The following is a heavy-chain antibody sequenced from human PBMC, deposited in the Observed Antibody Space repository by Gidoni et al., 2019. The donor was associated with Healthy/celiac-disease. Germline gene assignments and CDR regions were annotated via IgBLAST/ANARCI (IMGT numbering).Heavy chain of an antibody. J-gene: IGHJ3*01. CDR1: GFTLGDYA. CDR3: TRDAGNGYGTFPQH. CDR2: IKSKAYGGET. Sequence: EVQLVESGGGLVQPGRSLRLSCTASGFTLGDYAMSWFRQAPGKGLEWVGFIKSKAYGGETEYAASLKGRFTISRDDSKSIAYLQMNSLKTEDTAVYYCTRDAGNGYGTFPQHWGQGTMVTVSS. V-gene: IGHV3-49*03. D-gene: IGHD5-12*01.